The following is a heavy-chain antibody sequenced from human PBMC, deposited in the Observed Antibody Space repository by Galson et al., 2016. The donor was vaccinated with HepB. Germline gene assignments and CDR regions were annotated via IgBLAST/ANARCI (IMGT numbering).Heavy chain of an antibody. Sequence: SLRLSCAASGFTFTNYWMNWVRQTPGKGLEWVANVRPNGGEEYYVDSVKGRFTISRDNAGTSLFLQMASLRVDDTAVSYCAATTVGSGGTRRFDHWGHGILVTVSS. D-gene: IGHD4-11*01. V-gene: IGHV3-7*02. CDR1: GFTFTNYW. CDR3: AATTVGSGGTRRFDH. CDR2: VRPNGGEE. J-gene: IGHJ4*01.